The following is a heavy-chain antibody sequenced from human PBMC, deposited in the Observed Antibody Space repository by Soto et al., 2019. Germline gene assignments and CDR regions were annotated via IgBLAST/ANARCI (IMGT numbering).Heavy chain of an antibody. CDR1: GFTFSNYA. D-gene: IGHD6-19*01. V-gene: IGHV3-23*01. J-gene: IGHJ4*02. CDR3: AKRTSGWYFDY. Sequence: PGGSLRLSCAASGFTFSNYAMSWVRQAPGKGLEWVSVISGSGDSTYYADSVKGRFTISRDNSKNTLYLQMNSLRAEDTAVYYCAKRTSGWYFDYWGQGPRVTVSS. CDR2: ISGSGDST.